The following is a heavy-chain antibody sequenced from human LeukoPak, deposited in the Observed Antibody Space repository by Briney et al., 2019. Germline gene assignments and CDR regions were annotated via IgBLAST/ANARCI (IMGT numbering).Heavy chain of an antibody. V-gene: IGHV3-7*01. Sequence: GGSLRLSCAASGFTFSSYWMSWVRQAPGKGLELVANVKQDGSEKYYVDSVKGRFTISRDNAKNSLYLQMNSLRAEDTAVYYCARAVSGYYYYYMDVWGKGTTVTVSS. CDR1: GFTFSSYW. D-gene: IGHD1-14*01. CDR3: ARAVSGYYYYYMDV. J-gene: IGHJ6*03. CDR2: VKQDGSEK.